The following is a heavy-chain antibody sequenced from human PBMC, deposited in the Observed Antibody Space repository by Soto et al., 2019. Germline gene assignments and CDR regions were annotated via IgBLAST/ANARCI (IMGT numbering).Heavy chain of an antibody. D-gene: IGHD1-26*01. J-gene: IGHJ4*02. CDR1: GYTFTGYY. CDR3: ARWEGFDY. V-gene: IGHV1-2*02. Sequence: ASVKVSCKASGYTFTGYYMHWVRQAPGQGLEWMGWINPNSGGTNYAQKVQGRVTMTTDTATSTAYMELRSLRSDDTAVYYCARWEGFDYWGQGTLVNVSS. CDR2: INPNSGGT.